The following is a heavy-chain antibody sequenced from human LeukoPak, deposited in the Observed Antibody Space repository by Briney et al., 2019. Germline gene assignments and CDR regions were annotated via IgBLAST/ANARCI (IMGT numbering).Heavy chain of an antibody. D-gene: IGHD6-19*01. V-gene: IGHV3-48*01. J-gene: IGHJ6*02. CDR2: ISSSSSTI. CDR3: ARDSSGWSFYYYGMDV. Sequence: GGSLRLSCAAPGFTFSSSAMNWVRQAPGKGLEWVSYISSSSSTIYYADSVKGRFTISRDNAKNSLYLQMNSLRAEDTAVYYCARDSSGWSFYYYGMDVWGQGTTVTVSS. CDR1: GFTFSSSA.